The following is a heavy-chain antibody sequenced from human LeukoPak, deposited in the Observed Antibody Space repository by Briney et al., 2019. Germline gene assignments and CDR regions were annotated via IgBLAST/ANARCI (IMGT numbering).Heavy chain of an antibody. V-gene: IGHV4-59*01. CDR1: GGSISSYY. J-gene: IGHJ6*03. D-gene: IGHD6-19*01. CDR2: IYYSGST. Sequence: SETLSLTCTVSGGSISSYYWSWIRQPPGKGLEWIGYIYYSGSTNYNPSLKSRVTISVDTSKNQFSLKLSSVTAADTAVYYCARENRSGTYYYYYMDVWGKGTTVTVSS. CDR3: ARENRSGTYYYYYMDV.